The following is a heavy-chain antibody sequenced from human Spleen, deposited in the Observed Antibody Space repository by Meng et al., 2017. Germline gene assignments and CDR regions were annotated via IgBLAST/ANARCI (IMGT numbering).Heavy chain of an antibody. J-gene: IGHJ4*02. CDR1: GFTFSTYS. Sequence: EVQWWSLGEAWSRPGGSLRLSCAASGFTFSTYSLNWVRQAPGRGLEWVGHIKIKTEGGTTDYAAPVKGRFTISRDDSKNTLYLQMNSLKAEDTAVYYCTTLRLLWFGGKRSYFDKWGQGTLVTVAS. V-gene: IGHV3-15*01. CDR3: TTLRLLWFGGKRSYFDK. D-gene: IGHD3-10*01. CDR2: IKIKTEGGTT.